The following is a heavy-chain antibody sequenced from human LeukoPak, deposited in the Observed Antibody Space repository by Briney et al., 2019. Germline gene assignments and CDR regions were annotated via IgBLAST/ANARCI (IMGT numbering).Heavy chain of an antibody. V-gene: IGHV1-2*02. D-gene: IGHD3-10*01. J-gene: IGHJ6*03. CDR2: INPNSGGT. Sequence: ASVKVSCKASGYSFTGYYMHWVRQAPGQGLEWMGWINPNSGGTKYAQKFKGRVTMTRDTSISTAYMELSSLRSEDTAVYYCARGQALLWFGAKHYYYYYMDVWGKGTTVTISS. CDR3: ARGQALLWFGAKHYYYYYMDV. CDR1: GYSFTGYY.